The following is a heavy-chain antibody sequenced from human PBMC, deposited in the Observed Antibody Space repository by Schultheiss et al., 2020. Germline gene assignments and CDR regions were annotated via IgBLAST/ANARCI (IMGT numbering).Heavy chain of an antibody. J-gene: IGHJ4*02. CDR2: INHSGSI. D-gene: IGHD1-26*01. CDR3: ARQGERNY. V-gene: IGHV4-34*01. Sequence: AETLSLTCCVYGGSFSGYYWTWIRQPPGKGLEWIGEINHSGSINYNPSLKSRVTISVDTSKNQFSLKLSSVTAADTAVYYCARQGERNYWGEGTMGTVS. CDR1: GGSFSGYY.